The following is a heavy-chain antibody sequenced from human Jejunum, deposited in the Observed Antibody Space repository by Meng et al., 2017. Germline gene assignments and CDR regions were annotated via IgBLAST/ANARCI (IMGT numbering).Heavy chain of an antibody. V-gene: IGHV4-4*02. J-gene: IGHJ4*02. D-gene: IGHD2-15*01. CDR3: ARHGAAPYFDD. Sequence: QVQLQGSGPGLVTPSGTLSLTCAFYGGSISSSSWWSWVRQPPGKGLEWIGEISLSGSPSYNPSLRTRVTISIDTSRNQFSLSLSSVTAADTAVYYCARHGAAPYFDDWGQGSLVTVSS. CDR1: GGSISSSSW. CDR2: ISLSGSP.